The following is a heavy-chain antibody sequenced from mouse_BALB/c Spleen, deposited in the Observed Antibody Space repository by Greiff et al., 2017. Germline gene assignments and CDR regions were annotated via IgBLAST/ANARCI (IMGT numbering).Heavy chain of an antibody. D-gene: IGHD1-1*01. CDR3: NYYYGSSYGY. CDR2: IDPENGDT. V-gene: IGHV14-4*02. Sequence: EVKVEESGAELVRSGASVKLSCTASGFNIKDYYMHWVKQRPEQGLEWIGWIDPENGDTEYAPKFQGKATMTADTSSNTAYLQLSSLTSEDTAVYYCNYYYGSSYGYWGQGTTLTVSS. J-gene: IGHJ2*01. CDR1: GFNIKDYY.